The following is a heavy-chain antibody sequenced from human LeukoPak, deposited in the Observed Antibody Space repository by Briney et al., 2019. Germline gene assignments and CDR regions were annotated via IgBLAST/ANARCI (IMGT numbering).Heavy chain of an antibody. CDR3: ARDRGIVGTTGYYYMDV. D-gene: IGHD1-26*01. CDR2: IGSTI. V-gene: IGHV3-11*04. Sequence: GGSLRLSCGASGFTFSDYYMSWIRQAPGKGLEWVSYIGSTIYYADSVKGRFTISRDNAKNSLYLQMNSLRAEDTAVYYCARDRGIVGTTGYYYMDVWGKGTTVTVSS. CDR1: GFTFSDYY. J-gene: IGHJ6*03.